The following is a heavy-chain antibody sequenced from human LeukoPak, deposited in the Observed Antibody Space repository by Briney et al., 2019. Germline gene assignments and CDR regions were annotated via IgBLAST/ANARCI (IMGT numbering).Heavy chain of an antibody. Sequence: GGSLRLSCEVSGFTFADYWMNWVRQAPGKGPEWVASIRQDGSEKTYVDSVKGRFTISRDNTKNSLSLQLNGLRAEDTAVYYCARDGTAAGLYFDLWGQGTLVTVSS. V-gene: IGHV3-7*01. CDR3: ARDGTAAGLYFDL. J-gene: IGHJ4*01. CDR1: GFTFADYW. CDR2: IRQDGSEK. D-gene: IGHD6-13*01.